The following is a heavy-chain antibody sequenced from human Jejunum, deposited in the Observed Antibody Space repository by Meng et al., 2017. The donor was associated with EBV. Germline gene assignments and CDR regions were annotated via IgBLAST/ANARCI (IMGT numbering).Heavy chain of an antibody. V-gene: IGHV4-4*02. CDR1: GDSTRSHHW. CDR2: MHPGGST. J-gene: IGHJ4*02. CDR3: AKSNDYSLNS. Sequence: GSGPRLGKPSGTLSPPWRCPGDSTRSHHWGSWVRQAPGKGLEWIGEMHPGGSTNYNPSLKSRVTISVDNSKNQFSLKLTSVTAADTAVYYCAKSNDYSLNSWGQGTLVTVSS. D-gene: IGHD4-11*01.